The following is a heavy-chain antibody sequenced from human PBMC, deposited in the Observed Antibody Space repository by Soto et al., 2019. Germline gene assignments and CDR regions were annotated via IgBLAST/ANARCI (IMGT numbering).Heavy chain of an antibody. D-gene: IGHD3-10*01. V-gene: IGHV1-46*01. J-gene: IGHJ6*02. CDR1: GYTFTSYY. CDR2: INPSGGST. CDR3: ARARQRITMVRGPSMDGMDV. Sequence: ASLKVSCKASGYTFTSYYMHWVRQAPGQGLEWMGIINPSGGSTSYAQKFQGRVTMTRDTSTSTVCMELSSLRSEDTAVYYCARARQRITMVRGPSMDGMDVWGQGTTVTVSS.